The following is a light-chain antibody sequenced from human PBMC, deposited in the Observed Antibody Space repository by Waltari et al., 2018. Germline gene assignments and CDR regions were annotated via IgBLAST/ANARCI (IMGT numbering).Light chain of an antibody. CDR2: EVT. CDR3: CSYAGSSTLV. Sequence: QSALTQPASVSGSPGQSSPISCTGTSSDVGSYTLVSWYQQHPGKAPNLMVYEVTKRPSGVSNRFSGSKSGNSASLTISWLQAEDEADYYCCSYAGSSTLVFGGGTKVTVL. CDR1: SSDVGSYTL. J-gene: IGLJ3*02. V-gene: IGLV2-23*02.